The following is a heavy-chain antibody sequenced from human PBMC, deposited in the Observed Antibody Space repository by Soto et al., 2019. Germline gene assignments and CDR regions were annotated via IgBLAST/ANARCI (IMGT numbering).Heavy chain of an antibody. CDR1: GGSISSGGYS. D-gene: IGHD3-3*01. CDR2: IYHSGST. CDR3: ARTYYDFWSGSLNWFDP. J-gene: IGHJ5*02. V-gene: IGHV4-30-2*01. Sequence: PSETLSLTCAVSGGSISSGGYSWSWIRQPPGKGLEWIGYIYHSGSTYYNPSLKSRVTISVDRSKNQFSLKLSSVTAADTAVYYCARTYYDFWSGSLNWFDPWGQGTLVTVSS.